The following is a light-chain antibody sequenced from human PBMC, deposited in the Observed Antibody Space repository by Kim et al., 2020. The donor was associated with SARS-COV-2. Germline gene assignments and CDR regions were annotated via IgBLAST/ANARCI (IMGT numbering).Light chain of an antibody. Sequence: SPAERANRPCSASQSVTSNSLAGYRQKPGRAPRLLIFGASSRATGIPDRFSGSGSGTDFTLTISRLEPEDFAVYYCQQYGSSPLTFGGGTKVDIK. V-gene: IGKV3-20*01. J-gene: IGKJ4*01. CDR1: QSVTSNS. CDR3: QQYGSSPLT. CDR2: GAS.